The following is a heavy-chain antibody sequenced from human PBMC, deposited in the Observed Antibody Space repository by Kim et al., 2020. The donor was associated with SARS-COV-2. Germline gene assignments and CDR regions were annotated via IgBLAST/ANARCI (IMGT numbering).Heavy chain of an antibody. Sequence: SVKVSCKASGGTFSSYAINWVRQAPGQGLEWMGGIIPMFGTADYAQKFQGRVTIIADESTSTAYMELSSLRSEDTAVYYCARAKTVGGRGRGFGDWGQGTLVTVSS. CDR1: GGTFSSYA. D-gene: IGHD3-16*01. CDR2: IIPMFGTA. J-gene: IGHJ4*02. CDR3: ARAKTVGGRGRGFGD. V-gene: IGHV1-69*13.